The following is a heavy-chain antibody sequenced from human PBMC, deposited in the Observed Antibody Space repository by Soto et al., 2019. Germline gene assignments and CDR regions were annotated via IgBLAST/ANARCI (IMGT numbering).Heavy chain of an antibody. J-gene: IGHJ4*02. D-gene: IGHD2-2*01. V-gene: IGHV3-33*01. Sequence: QVQLVESGGGVVQPGRSLRLSCAASGFTFSSYGMHWVRQAPDKGLEWVAVIWYDGSNKYYADSVKGRFTISRDNSKNTLYLQMNSLRAEDTAVYYCARDYLVVLHRVIDYWGQGTLVTVSS. CDR2: IWYDGSNK. CDR3: ARDYLVVLHRVIDY. CDR1: GFTFSSYG.